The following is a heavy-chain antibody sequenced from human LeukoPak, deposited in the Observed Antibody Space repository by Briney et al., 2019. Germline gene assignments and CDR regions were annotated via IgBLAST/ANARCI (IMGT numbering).Heavy chain of an antibody. D-gene: IGHD1-26*01. V-gene: IGHV3-9*01. J-gene: IGHJ4*02. Sequence: PGRSLRLSCAASGFTFDDYAMHWVRQAPGKGLEWVPGISWNSGSIGYADSVKGRFTISRDNAKNSLYLQMNSLRAEDTALYYCAKDIHHSGSYYDYWGQGTLVTVSS. CDR2: ISWNSGSI. CDR1: GFTFDDYA. CDR3: AKDIHHSGSYYDY.